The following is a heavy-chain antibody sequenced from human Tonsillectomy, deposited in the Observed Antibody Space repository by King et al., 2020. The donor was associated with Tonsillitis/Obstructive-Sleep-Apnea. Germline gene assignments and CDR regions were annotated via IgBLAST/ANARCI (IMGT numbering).Heavy chain of an antibody. Sequence: VQLVESGGGVVQPGRSLRLSCAASGFTFSSFAMHWLRQAPGKGLEWVAVFSYDGSIKYYADSVKGRFNISRDNSKNTLYLQMNSLRLEDTAVYYCARPPLSFPYCSVTSCYYFDYWGQGTLVTVSS. CDR3: ARPPLSFPYCSVTSCYYFDY. J-gene: IGHJ4*02. D-gene: IGHD2-2*01. V-gene: IGHV3-30-3*01. CDR2: FSYDGSIK. CDR1: GFTFSSFA.